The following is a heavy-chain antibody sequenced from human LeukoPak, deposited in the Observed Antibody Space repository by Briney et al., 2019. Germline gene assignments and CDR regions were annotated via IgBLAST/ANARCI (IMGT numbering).Heavy chain of an antibody. CDR3: ARFSSSWYSDY. J-gene: IGHJ4*02. CDR1: GFTFSSYS. CDR2: ISSSSSYI. V-gene: IGHV3-21*01. D-gene: IGHD6-13*01. Sequence: GGSLRLSCAASGFTFSSYSMNWVRQAPGKGLEWVSSISSSSSYIYYADSVKGRFTISRDNAKNSLYLQMNSLRAEDTAVYYCARFSSSWYSDYWGQGTLVTVSS.